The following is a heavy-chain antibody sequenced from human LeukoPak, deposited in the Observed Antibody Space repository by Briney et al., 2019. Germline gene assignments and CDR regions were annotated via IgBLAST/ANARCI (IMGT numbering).Heavy chain of an antibody. CDR3: ARTRPITIFGVVEPDY. CDR2: IIPIFGTA. Sequence: SVKVSCKASGGTFSSYAISWVRQAPGQGLEWMRGIIPIFGTANYAQKFQGRVTITADESTSTAYMELSSLRSEDTAVYYCARTRPITIFGVVEPDYWGQGTLVTVSS. V-gene: IGHV1-69*13. J-gene: IGHJ4*02. CDR1: GGTFSSYA. D-gene: IGHD3-3*01.